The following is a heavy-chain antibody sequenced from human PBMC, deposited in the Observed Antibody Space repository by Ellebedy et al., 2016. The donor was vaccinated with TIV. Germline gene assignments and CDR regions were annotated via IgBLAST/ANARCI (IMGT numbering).Heavy chain of an antibody. Sequence: GESLKISXAASGFTFSHYALNWVRQVPGKGLEWVAVISTDGSRKYYTDSVKGRFTISRDNSENTLFLQMNSLRAEDTAVYYCARGATMTQVYLGWHDDLDIWGQGTMVTVSS. J-gene: IGHJ3*02. CDR2: ISTDGSRK. V-gene: IGHV3-30-3*01. CDR1: GFTFSHYA. CDR3: ARGATMTQVYLGWHDDLDI. D-gene: IGHD5-12*01.